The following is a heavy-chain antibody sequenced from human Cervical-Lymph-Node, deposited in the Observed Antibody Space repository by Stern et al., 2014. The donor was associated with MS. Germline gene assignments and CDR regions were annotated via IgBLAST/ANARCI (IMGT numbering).Heavy chain of an antibody. CDR2: INAGNGQT. Sequence: QVQLVQSGAEVKKPGASVKVSCKASGYTFSSYGMHWVRQAPGQRPEWMGWINAGNGQTKYSQKFQGRLTISRDISATTAYMELSTLRSEDTAVYYCATHVPVPRGWFWGQGTLVTVSS. J-gene: IGHJ4*02. D-gene: IGHD3-10*01. CDR1: GYTFSSYG. CDR3: ATHVPVPRGWF. V-gene: IGHV1-3*01.